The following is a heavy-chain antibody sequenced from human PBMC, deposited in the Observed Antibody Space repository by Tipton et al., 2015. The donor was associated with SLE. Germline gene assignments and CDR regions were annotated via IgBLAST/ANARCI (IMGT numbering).Heavy chain of an antibody. Sequence: LRLSCTVSGGSISSSSYYWSWIRQPAGKGLEWIGRIYTSGSTNYNPSLKSRVTMSVDTSKNQFSLKLSSVTAADTAVYYCARVGYYYDSSGYYWLAFDIWGQGTMVTVSS. D-gene: IGHD3-22*01. CDR3: ARVGYYYDSSGYYWLAFDI. V-gene: IGHV4-61*02. J-gene: IGHJ3*02. CDR1: GGSISSSSYY. CDR2: IYTSGST.